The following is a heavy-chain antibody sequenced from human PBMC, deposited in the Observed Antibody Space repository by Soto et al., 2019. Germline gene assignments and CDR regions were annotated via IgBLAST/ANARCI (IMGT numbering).Heavy chain of an antibody. CDR2: VSYSGET. D-gene: IGHD4-17*01. J-gene: IGHJ4*02. CDR3: ASARSGDYVTD. CDR1: GGSVRSGDDY. Sequence: QVQLQESGPGLVKPSQTLSLTCTVFGGSVRSGDDYWSWIRQPPGKGLEWIGSVSYSGETDYNPSHKSRIALFVDTAMNQFSLRLIYVTDADTAVYYCASARSGDYVTDWGPGTLVTVSS. V-gene: IGHV4-30-4*01.